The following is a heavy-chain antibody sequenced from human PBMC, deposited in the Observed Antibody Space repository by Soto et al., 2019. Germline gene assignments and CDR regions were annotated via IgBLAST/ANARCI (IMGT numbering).Heavy chain of an antibody. J-gene: IGHJ4*02. CDR1: GFSLSDCI. Sequence: PGGFLRLSCAASGFSLSDCIMHWVRQAPGKALEWVALISSDGSNKYYADSVKGRFTISRDNSKDTLYLQMDGLGAEDTAVYYCARNYYYDSSGYPIDYWGQGTLVTVSS. CDR2: ISSDGSNK. CDR3: ARNYYYDSSGYPIDY. D-gene: IGHD3-22*01. V-gene: IGHV3-30-3*01.